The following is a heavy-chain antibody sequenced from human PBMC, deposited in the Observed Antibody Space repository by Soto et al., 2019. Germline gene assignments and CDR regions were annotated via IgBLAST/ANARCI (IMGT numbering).Heavy chain of an antibody. V-gene: IGHV5-51*01. CDR2: IYAGGSDT. CDR3: ARLKWELLSESDY. D-gene: IGHD1-26*01. J-gene: IGHJ4*02. CDR1: GYSFTSYW. Sequence: GESLKISCKGSGYSFTSYWIGWVRQMPGKGLEWMGIIYAGGSDTRYSPSFQGQVTISADKSISTAYLQWSSLKASDTAMYYCARLKWELLSESDYWGQGTLVTVSS.